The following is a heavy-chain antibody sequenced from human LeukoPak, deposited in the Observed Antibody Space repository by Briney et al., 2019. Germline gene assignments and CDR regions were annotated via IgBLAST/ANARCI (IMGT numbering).Heavy chain of an antibody. V-gene: IGHV1-18*01. D-gene: IGHD3-10*01. CDR2: ISTYYGNT. CDR1: GYTFTSYG. Sequence: ASVKVSCKASGYTFTSYGFSWVRQAPGQGLEWMGXISTYYGNTNYAQKLQDRVTMTTDTSTSTAYMELTSLRSDDTAVYYCARVYSTNYYGSGDRPFLFDYWGQGTVVTVSS. CDR3: ARVYSTNYYGSGDRPFLFDY. J-gene: IGHJ4*02.